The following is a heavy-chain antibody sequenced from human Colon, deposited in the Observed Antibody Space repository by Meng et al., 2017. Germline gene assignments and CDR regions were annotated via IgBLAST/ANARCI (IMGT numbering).Heavy chain of an antibody. CDR1: GGSISRSDW. CDR3: ASSDYYRSDY. CDR2: TSHSGST. Sequence: QAPLQESGPVLVQPSETLALTCAVSGGSISRSDWWSWVRQPPGKGLEWIGETSHSGSTNYSPSLKSRVTISLDKSKNQLSLKLNSVTAADTAVYYCASSDYYRSDYWGQGTLVTVSS. D-gene: IGHD3-22*01. J-gene: IGHJ4*02. V-gene: IGHV4-4*02.